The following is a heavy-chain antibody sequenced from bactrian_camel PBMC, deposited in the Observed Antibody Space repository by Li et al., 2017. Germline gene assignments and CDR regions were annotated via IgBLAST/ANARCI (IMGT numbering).Heavy chain of an antibody. CDR3: VAGDPPYRGSEYTGYPFSY. V-gene: IGHV3S53*01. CDR1: GFSFGDAD. J-gene: IGHJ4*01. Sequence: HVQLVESGGGLVQPGGSLRLSCAASGFSFGDADMGWYRQVPGNECEMISVLYTNGTTKYADSVKGRFTISKDTAENTLYLQMNSLKPEDTAAYYCVAGDPPYRGSEYTGYPFSYWGQGTQVTVS. CDR2: LYTNGTT. D-gene: IGHD2*01.